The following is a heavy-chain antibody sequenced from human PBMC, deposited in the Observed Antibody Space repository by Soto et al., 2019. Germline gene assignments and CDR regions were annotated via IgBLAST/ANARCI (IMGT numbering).Heavy chain of an antibody. V-gene: IGHV4-39*01. CDR2: IYYSGST. CDR1: GGSISSSSYY. CDR3: ARHNIVVVVAATLDY. Sequence: QLQLQESGPGLVKPSETLSLTCTVSGGSISSSSYYWGWIRQPPGKGLEWIGSIYYSGSTYYNPALRRRVTISVVTSKNQYSRELSSVTAADTAVYYCARHNIVVVVAATLDYWGQGTLVTVSS. D-gene: IGHD2-15*01. J-gene: IGHJ4*02.